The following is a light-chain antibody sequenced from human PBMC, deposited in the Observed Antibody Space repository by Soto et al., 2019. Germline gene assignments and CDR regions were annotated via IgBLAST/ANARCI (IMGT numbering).Light chain of an antibody. CDR2: ATS. CDR3: QQYSNWPPIT. J-gene: IGKJ5*01. V-gene: IGKV3-15*01. CDR1: QSVSNN. Sequence: EIVLTQSPGTLSLSPGERATLSCRASQSVSNNYLAWYQQKPGQAPRLLIYATSTRATGVPGRFTGSGSGTEFTLSISSLQSEDFAVYYCQQYSNWPPITFGQGTRLEIK.